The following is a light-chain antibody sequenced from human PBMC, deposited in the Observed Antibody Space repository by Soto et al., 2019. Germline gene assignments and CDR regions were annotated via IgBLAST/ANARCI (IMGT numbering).Light chain of an antibody. V-gene: IGLV2-14*01. CDR3: YSHVDDTTGV. J-gene: IGLJ2*01. CDR1: STDVGANNY. Sequence: QSALTQPASVSGSPGQSITISCTGTSTDVGANNYVSWYQQHPGRAPKVMIYDVTNRPSGVSSRFSGSKSGNTASLTISGLQAEAEADYYCYSHVDDTTGVFGGGTKLTVL. CDR2: DVT.